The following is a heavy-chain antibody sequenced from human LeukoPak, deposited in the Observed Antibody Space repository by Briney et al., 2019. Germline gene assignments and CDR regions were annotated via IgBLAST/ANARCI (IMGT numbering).Heavy chain of an antibody. CDR3: ARVDGGIDFDY. CDR1: GGTFSSYA. D-gene: IGHD2-15*01. CDR2: IIPIFGTA. V-gene: IGHV1-69*05. Sequence: SVKVSCKASGGTFSSYAISWVRQAPGQGLEWMGRIIPIFGTANCAQKFQGRVTITTDESTSTAYMELSSLRSEDTAVYYCARVDGGIDFDYWGQGTLVTVSS. J-gene: IGHJ4*02.